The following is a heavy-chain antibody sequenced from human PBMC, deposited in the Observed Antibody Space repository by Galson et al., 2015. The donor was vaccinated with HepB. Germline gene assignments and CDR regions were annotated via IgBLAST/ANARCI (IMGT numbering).Heavy chain of an antibody. CDR2: MNPNSGNT. Sequence: SVKVSCKASGYTFTSYDINWVRQATGQGLEWMGWMNPNSGNTGYAQKFQGRVTMTRNTSISTAYMELSSLRSEDTAVYYCARFGTSGVGATFYYYGMDVWGQGTTVTVSS. CDR3: ARFGTSGVGATFYYYGMDV. CDR1: GYTFTSYD. D-gene: IGHD1-26*01. V-gene: IGHV1-8*01. J-gene: IGHJ6*02.